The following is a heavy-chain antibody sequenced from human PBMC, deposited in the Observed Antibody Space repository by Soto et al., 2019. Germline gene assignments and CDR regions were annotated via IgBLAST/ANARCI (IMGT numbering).Heavy chain of an antibody. CDR1: GFTFSSYA. J-gene: IGHJ6*02. Sequence: EVQLLESGGGLVQPGGSLRLSCAASGFTFSSYAMSWVRQAPGKGLEWVSAISGSGGSTYYADSVKGRFTISRDNSKNTLYLQMNSPRAEDTAVYYCAKVGGDLVYYYYYGMDVWGQGTTVTVSS. V-gene: IGHV3-23*01. CDR3: AKVGGDLVYYYYYGMDV. D-gene: IGHD4-17*01. CDR2: ISGSGGST.